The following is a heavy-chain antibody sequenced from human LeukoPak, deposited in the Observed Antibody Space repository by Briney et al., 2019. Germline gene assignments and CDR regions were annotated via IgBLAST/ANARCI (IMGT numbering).Heavy chain of an antibody. V-gene: IGHV3-23*01. J-gene: IGHJ4*02. Sequence: PGGSLRLSCAASGFTFTNFAMNWVRQAPGKGLEWVSSISESGDDTAYADSVKGRFTISRDNSKNTLYVQVNSLGTEDTAAYYCAKGSYYDSSGSFYFDYWGQGTLVTVSS. CDR1: GFTFTNFA. CDR3: AKGSYYDSSGSFYFDY. D-gene: IGHD3-22*01. CDR2: ISESGDDT.